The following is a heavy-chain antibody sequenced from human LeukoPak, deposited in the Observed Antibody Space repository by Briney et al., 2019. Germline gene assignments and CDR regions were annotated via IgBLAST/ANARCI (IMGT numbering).Heavy chain of an antibody. CDR3: AREGHYDILTGPLNWFDP. CDR2: ISAYNGNT. D-gene: IGHD3-9*01. CDR1: GYTFTSYG. J-gene: IGHJ5*02. V-gene: IGHV1-18*01. Sequence: ASVKVSCKASGYTFTSYGISWVRQAPGQGLEWMGWISAYNGNTNYAQKLQGRVTMTTDTSTSTAYMELRSLRSDDTAVYYSAREGHYDILTGPLNWFDPWGQGTLVTVSS.